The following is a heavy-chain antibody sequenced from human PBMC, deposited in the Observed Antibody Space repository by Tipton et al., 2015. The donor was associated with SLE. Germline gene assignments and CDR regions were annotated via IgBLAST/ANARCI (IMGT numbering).Heavy chain of an antibody. CDR3: AREGWSLRGFYFDY. V-gene: IGHV4-61*02. CDR2: IYTSGST. CDR1: GGSISSGSYY. J-gene: IGHJ4*02. D-gene: IGHD2-15*01. Sequence: GLVKPSETLSLTCAVYGGSISSGSYYWSWIRQPAGKGLEWIGRIYTSGSTNLNPSLKSRVTISLDTSKNQFSLKLTSVTGADTALYYCAREGWSLRGFYFDYWGQGTLVTVSS.